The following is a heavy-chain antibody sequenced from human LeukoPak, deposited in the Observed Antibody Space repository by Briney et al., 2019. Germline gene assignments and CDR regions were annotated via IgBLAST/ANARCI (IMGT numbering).Heavy chain of an antibody. V-gene: IGHV6-1*01. J-gene: IGHJ4*02. CDR3: ARGGTTRSPPFDS. D-gene: IGHD4-17*01. Sequence: SQTLSLTCVISGDSVSSNSAAWNWIRQSPSGGLEWLGRTYYRSKWYSEYAVSVKSRIAINPDSSKNQFSLQLYSVTPEDTAVYYCARGGTTRSPPFDSWGQGTLVTVSS. CDR2: TYYRSKWYS. CDR1: GDSVSSNSAA.